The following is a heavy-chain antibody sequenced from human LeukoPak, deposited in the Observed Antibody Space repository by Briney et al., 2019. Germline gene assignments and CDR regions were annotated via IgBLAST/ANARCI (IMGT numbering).Heavy chain of an antibody. J-gene: IGHJ4*02. Sequence: SETLSLTCTVSGGSISSYYWSWIRQPPGKGLEWIGYIYYSGSTNYNPSLKSRVTISVDTSKNQFSLKLSSVTAADTAVYYCARWGIYGDRLFDGDRLFDQWGQGTLVTVSS. D-gene: IGHD4-17*01. CDR2: IYYSGST. CDR3: ARWGIYGDRLFDGDRLFDQ. CDR1: GGSISSYY. V-gene: IGHV4-59*08.